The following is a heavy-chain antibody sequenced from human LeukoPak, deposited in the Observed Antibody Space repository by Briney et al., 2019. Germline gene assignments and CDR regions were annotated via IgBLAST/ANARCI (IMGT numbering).Heavy chain of an antibody. V-gene: IGHV3-23*01. CDR2: ISGSGGST. CDR3: AKDDGGSYYIYYYYMDV. CDR1: GFTFSSSG. D-gene: IGHD1-26*01. J-gene: IGHJ6*03. Sequence: GGTLRLSCAASGFTFSSSGMSWVRQAPGKGLEWVSGISGSGGSTYYADSVKGRFTISRDNSKNTLYLQMNSLRAEDTAVYYCAKDDGGSYYIYYYYMDVWGKGTTVTISS.